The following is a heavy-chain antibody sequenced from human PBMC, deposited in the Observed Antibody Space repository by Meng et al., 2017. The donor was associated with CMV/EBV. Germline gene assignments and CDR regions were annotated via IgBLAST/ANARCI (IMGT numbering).Heavy chain of an antibody. D-gene: IGHD1-26*01. Sequence: VQPGAGVKKPGAAGKVACKASGYTFTSYGIRRVRQAPGHGLEWIGWISSYNGNTNYAQKLQGRVTMTTDTSTSTAYMELRSLRSHDTAVYYCARDSAVGATTFDYWGQGTLVTVSS. V-gene: IGHV1-18*01. J-gene: IGHJ4*02. CDR2: ISSYNGNT. CDR1: GYTFTSYG. CDR3: ARDSAVGATTFDY.